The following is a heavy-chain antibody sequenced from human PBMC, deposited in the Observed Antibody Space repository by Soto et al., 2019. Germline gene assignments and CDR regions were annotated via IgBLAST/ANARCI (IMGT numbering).Heavy chain of an antibody. Sequence: EVQLVESGGNLVQPGGSLRLSCAASGFTFSSCWMSWVRQAPGKGLEWVANIKQDGSEKNYVDSVKGRFTISRDNAKNSMDLQMNSVSADDTAVYYCARDGYYYDSGSVGAFAIWGRGTMVTVAS. CDR2: IKQDGSEK. CDR3: ARDGYYYDSGSVGAFAI. J-gene: IGHJ3*02. CDR1: GFTFSSCW. D-gene: IGHD3-10*01. V-gene: IGHV3-7*01.